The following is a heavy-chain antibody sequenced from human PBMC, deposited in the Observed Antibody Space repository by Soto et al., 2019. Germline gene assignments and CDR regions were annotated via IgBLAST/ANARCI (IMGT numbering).Heavy chain of an antibody. CDR2: IIPIFGTA. CDR1: GGTFSSYA. CDR3: ARSYGDYVMRPTKNWFDP. J-gene: IGHJ5*02. D-gene: IGHD4-17*01. V-gene: IGHV1-69*13. Sequence: ASVKVSCKASGGTFSSYAISWVRQAPGQGLEWMGGIIPIFGTANYAQKFQGRVTITADESTSTAYMELSSLRSEDTAVYYCARSYGDYVMRPTKNWFDPWGQGTLVTVSS.